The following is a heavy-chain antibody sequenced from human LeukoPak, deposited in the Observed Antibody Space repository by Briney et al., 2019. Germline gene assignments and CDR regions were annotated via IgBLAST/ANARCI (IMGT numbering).Heavy chain of an antibody. V-gene: IGHV3-30*02. CDR2: IRYDGSNK. D-gene: IGHD5-18*01. CDR3: ARDLGYSYGYGEFDY. Sequence: PGGSLRLYCAASGFTFSSYVMQWVRQAPGKGLEWVAFIRYDGSNKYYADSVKGRFTISSDNSKNTLYLQMNSLRAEDTAVYYCARDLGYSYGYGEFDYWGQGTLVTVSS. J-gene: IGHJ4*02. CDR1: GFTFSSYV.